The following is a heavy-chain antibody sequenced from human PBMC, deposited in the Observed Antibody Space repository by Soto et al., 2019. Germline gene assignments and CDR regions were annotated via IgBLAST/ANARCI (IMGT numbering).Heavy chain of an antibody. D-gene: IGHD6-19*01. V-gene: IGHV1-3*01. CDR2: INAGNGNT. CDR3: ASSSSGWSDSFDY. CDR1: GYTFTSYA. Sequence: QVQLVQSGAEVKKPGASVKVSCKASGYTFTSYAMHWVRQAPGQRLEWMGWINAGNGNTKYSQKFQGRVTITRDTSASTAYMELSSLRSEDTAVYYCASSSSGWSDSFDYWGQGTLVTVSS. J-gene: IGHJ4*02.